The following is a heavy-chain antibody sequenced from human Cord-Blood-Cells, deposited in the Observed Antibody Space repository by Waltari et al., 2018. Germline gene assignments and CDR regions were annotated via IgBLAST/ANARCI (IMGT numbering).Heavy chain of an antibody. Sequence: QVQLQESGPGPVKPSGPLSLTCAVSGGSISSSNWWSWVRQPPGKGLEWIGEIYHSGSTNYNPSLKSRVTISVDKSKNQFSLKLSSVTAADTAVYYCARSMVQGVRRRWFDPWGQGTLVTVSS. V-gene: IGHV4-4*02. CDR2: IYHSGST. CDR3: ARSMVQGVRRRWFDP. D-gene: IGHD3-10*01. CDR1: GGSISSSNW. J-gene: IGHJ5*02.